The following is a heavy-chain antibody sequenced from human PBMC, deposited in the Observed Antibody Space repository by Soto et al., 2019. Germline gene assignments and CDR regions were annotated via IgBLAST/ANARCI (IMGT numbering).Heavy chain of an antibody. CDR2: IIPIFGTA. CDR3: ARSGSGYYDSSGYSIDY. D-gene: IGHD3-22*01. V-gene: IGHV1-69*13. Sequence: SVKVSCKASGGTFSSYAISWVRQAPGQGLEWMGGIIPIFGTANYAQKFQGRVTITADESTSTAYMELSSLRSEDTAVYYCARSGSGYYDSSGYSIDYWGQGTLVTVSS. J-gene: IGHJ4*02. CDR1: GGTFSSYA.